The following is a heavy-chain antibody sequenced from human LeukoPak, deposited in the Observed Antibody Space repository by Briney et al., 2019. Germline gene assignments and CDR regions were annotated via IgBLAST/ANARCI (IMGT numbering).Heavy chain of an antibody. V-gene: IGHV1-2*06. CDR1: GYTFTGYY. CDR2: INPNSGGT. Sequence: ASVKVSCKASGYTFTGYYMHWVRQALGQGLEWMGRINPNSGGTNYAQKFQGRVTMTRDTSISTAYMELSRLRSDDTAVYYCARDCGGSCYPYYYYYYMDVWGKGTTVTVSS. CDR3: ARDCGGSCYPYYYYYYMDV. J-gene: IGHJ6*03. D-gene: IGHD2-15*01.